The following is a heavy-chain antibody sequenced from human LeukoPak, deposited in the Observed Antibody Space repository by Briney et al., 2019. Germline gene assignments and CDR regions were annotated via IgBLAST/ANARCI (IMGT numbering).Heavy chain of an antibody. J-gene: IGHJ5*02. CDR1: GFTFSTYV. Sequence: GGSLRLSCAASGFTFSTYVMSWVRQAPGKGLEWVSAISGSGDTTHYADSVKGRFTISRDNSKNTLYLQMNSLRVEDTAVYYCAKGKWFGELYNPWGQGTLVTVSS. CDR3: AKGKWFGELYNP. V-gene: IGHV3-23*01. CDR2: ISGSGDTT. D-gene: IGHD3-10*01.